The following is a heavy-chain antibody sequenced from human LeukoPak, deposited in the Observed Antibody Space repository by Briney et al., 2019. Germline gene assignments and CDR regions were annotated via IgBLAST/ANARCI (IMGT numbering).Heavy chain of an antibody. CDR3: ATWGLRFVGMDV. CDR2: IIPIFGTA. CDR1: GGTFSSYA. D-gene: IGHD5-12*01. J-gene: IGHJ6*02. V-gene: IGHV1-69*06. Sequence: GASVKVSCKASGGTFSSYAISWVRQAPGQGLEWMGGIIPIFGTANYAQKFQGRVTITADKSTSTAYMELSSLRSEDTAVYYCATWGLRFVGMDVWGQGTTVTVSS.